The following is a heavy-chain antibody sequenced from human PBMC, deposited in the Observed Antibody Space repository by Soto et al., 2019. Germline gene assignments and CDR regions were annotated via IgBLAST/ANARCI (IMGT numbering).Heavy chain of an antibody. D-gene: IGHD3-22*01. CDR2: IYSSGST. CDR1: GGSISSGGYY. J-gene: IGHJ3*02. V-gene: IGHV4-31*03. CDR3: VRDYDYDSSRNDAFDI. Sequence: QVQLQESGPGLVKPSQTLSLTCTVSGGSISSGGYYWSWIRHHPGKGLEWIGYIYSSGSTYYNPSLRSRVTISAHTSKNQFSLKLSSVTAADTAVYYCVRDYDYDSSRNDAFDIWGQGTMVTVSS.